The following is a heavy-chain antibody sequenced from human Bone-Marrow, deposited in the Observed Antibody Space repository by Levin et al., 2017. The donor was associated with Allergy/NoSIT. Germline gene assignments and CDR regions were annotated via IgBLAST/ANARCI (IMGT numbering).Heavy chain of an antibody. CDR1: GFAFGSHT. V-gene: IGHV3-21*01. CDR2: ISSSGSYI. J-gene: IGHJ4*02. D-gene: IGHD6-13*01. Sequence: GGSLRLSCTASGFAFGSHTMHWVRQAPGKGLEWVASISSSGSYIFYADSLKGRFTISRDNAKNSLYLQMHSLRGDETAVYYCARDSLGYSSSWYFFDLWGQGTLVTVSS. CDR3: ARDSLGYSSSWYFFDL.